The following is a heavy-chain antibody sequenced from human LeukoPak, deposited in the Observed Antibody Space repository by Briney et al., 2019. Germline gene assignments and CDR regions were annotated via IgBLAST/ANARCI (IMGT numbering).Heavy chain of an antibody. CDR3: SRSSMVRGIMDYYYGMDV. CDR1: GFTFNTYS. J-gene: IGHJ6*04. V-gene: IGHV3-21*01. D-gene: IGHD3-10*01. Sequence: PGGSLRLSCAASGFTFNTYSMNWVRQAPGKGLEWVSSISGTSSYIYYADSVKGRFTISRDNAKNSLYLQMNSLRAEDTAVYYCSRSSMVRGIMDYYYGMDVWGKGTTVTVSS. CDR2: ISGTSSYI.